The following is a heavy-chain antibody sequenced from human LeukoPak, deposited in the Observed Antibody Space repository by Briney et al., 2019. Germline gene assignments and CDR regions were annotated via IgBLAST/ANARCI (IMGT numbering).Heavy chain of an antibody. J-gene: IGHJ4*02. CDR1: GFTFSTYA. V-gene: IGHV3-30*02. D-gene: IGHD5-24*01. Sequence: GGSLRLSCAASGFTFSTYAMHWVRQAPGKGLEWVASIRSDGTNTYYPDSLKGRFTISRDNSRNTLHLQMITLRAEDTAVYYCAKGDWNNYNYSLDYWGQGTLVTVSS. CDR2: IRSDGTNT. CDR3: AKGDWNNYNYSLDY.